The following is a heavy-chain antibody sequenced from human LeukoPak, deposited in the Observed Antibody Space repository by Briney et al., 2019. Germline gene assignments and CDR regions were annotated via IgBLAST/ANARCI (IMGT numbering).Heavy chain of an antibody. D-gene: IGHD3-16*01. Sequence: RSGGSLRLSCAASGFTFSSYAMSWVRQAPGKGLEWVSAISGSGGSTYYADSVKGRFTISRDNSKNALYLQMNSLRAEDTAVYYCAKGGRIMITFGGVNFDYWGQGTLVTVSS. CDR3: AKGGRIMITFGGVNFDY. V-gene: IGHV3-23*01. J-gene: IGHJ4*02. CDR1: GFTFSSYA. CDR2: ISGSGGST.